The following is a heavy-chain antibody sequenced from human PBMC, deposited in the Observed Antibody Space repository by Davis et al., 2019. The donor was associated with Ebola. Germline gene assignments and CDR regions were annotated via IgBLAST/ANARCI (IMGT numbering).Heavy chain of an antibody. V-gene: IGHV3-23*01. CDR3: AKDTSNVWFDV. Sequence: GESLKIPCAAPGFVFSNYVMSWVRRAPGKGLEWVSTLGLRADTYYADSVKGRFTISRDNSKNTLHLQMNSLRVEDTAIYYCAKDTSNVWFDVWGQGTMVTVAS. D-gene: IGHD6-19*01. J-gene: IGHJ3*01. CDR1: GFVFSNYV. CDR2: LGLRADT.